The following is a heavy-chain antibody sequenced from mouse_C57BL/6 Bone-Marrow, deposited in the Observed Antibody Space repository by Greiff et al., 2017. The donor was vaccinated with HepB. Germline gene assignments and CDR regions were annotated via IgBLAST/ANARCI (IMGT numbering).Heavy chain of an antibody. Sequence: QVQLQQSGAELVRPGASVTLSCKASGYTFTDYEMHWVKQTPVHGLEWIGAIDPETGGTAYNQTFKGKAILTADKSSSTAYMELRSLTSEDSAVYYCTRCAITTVRGYYAMDYWGQGTSVTVSS. CDR1: GYTFTDYE. D-gene: IGHD1-1*01. J-gene: IGHJ4*01. CDR2: IDPETGGT. V-gene: IGHV1-15*01. CDR3: TRCAITTVRGYYAMDY.